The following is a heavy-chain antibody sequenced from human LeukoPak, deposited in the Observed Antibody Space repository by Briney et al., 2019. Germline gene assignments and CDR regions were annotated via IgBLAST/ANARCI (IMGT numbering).Heavy chain of an antibody. Sequence: GRSLRLSCTVSGSTPTRYSMTWVPQAPGKGLKWVAYIKDDGGEIYSVDSVKGRFTISRDNAKNSLYLQMNSLGAEDTAVYYCGGGGGFLTDFWGQGTLVTVSP. CDR3: GGGGGFLTDF. J-gene: IGHJ4*02. CDR1: GSTPTRYS. CDR2: IKDDGGEI. V-gene: IGHV3-7*04. D-gene: IGHD3-10*01.